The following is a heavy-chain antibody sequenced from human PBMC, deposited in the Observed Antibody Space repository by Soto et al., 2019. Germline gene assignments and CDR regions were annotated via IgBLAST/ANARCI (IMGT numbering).Heavy chain of an antibody. CDR1: GFTFSTYS. V-gene: IGHV3-48*01. Sequence: GGSLRLSCAASGFTFSTYSMNWVRQAPGKGLEWVSYISSSSSTIFYTDSVKGRFTVSRDNAKNSLYLQMNSLRAEDTAVYYCASPTYYYDSSGPRAYWGQGTLVTVSS. CDR2: ISSSSSTI. D-gene: IGHD3-22*01. J-gene: IGHJ4*02. CDR3: ASPTYYYDSSGPRAY.